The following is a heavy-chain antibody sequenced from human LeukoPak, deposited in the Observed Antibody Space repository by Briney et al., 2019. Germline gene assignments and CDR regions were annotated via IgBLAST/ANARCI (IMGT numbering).Heavy chain of an antibody. D-gene: IGHD4-11*01. CDR2: VYASGST. V-gene: IGHV4-4*09. J-gene: IGHJ4*02. Sequence: PSETLSLTCTVSGGSISGGYWSWIQQPPGRGLEWIGYVYASGSTNYNPSLKSRVTISIDTSKSQFALKLSSVTAADTAVYYCAKSYFDYSTYYSYYFNLWGQGALVTVSS. CDR1: GGSISGGY. CDR3: AKSYFDYSTYYSYYFNL.